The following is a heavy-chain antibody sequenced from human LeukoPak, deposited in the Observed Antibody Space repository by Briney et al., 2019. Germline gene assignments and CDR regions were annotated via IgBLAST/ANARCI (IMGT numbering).Heavy chain of an antibody. V-gene: IGHV3-30-3*01. Sequence: GGSLRLSCAASGFTFSSYAMSWVRQAPGKGLEWVAVISYDGSNKYYADSVKGRFTISRDNSKNTLYLQMNSLRAEDTAVYYCARGTSARLWEGPDYWGQGTLVTVSS. J-gene: IGHJ4*02. D-gene: IGHD1-26*01. CDR1: GFTFSSYA. CDR3: ARGTSARLWEGPDY. CDR2: ISYDGSNK.